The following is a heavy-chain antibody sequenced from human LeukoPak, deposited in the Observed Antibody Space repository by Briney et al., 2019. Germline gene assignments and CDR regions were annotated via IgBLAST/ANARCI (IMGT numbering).Heavy chain of an antibody. CDR1: GFMFSNYA. J-gene: IGHJ3*02. D-gene: IGHD3-10*01. CDR3: AKVRGSGTYYNVRDASDI. Sequence: GGSLRLFCAASGFMFSNYAINWVRQAPGKGLEWVSCISNIGDSTFYADSVKGRFPISRHNPKKTLFLQMSSLRAEDTAVYYCAKVRGSGTYYNVRDASDIWGQGTMVTVSS. CDR2: ISNIGDST. V-gene: IGHV3-23*01.